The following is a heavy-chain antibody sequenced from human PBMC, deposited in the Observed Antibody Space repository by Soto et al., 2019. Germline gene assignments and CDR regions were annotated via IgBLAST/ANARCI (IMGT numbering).Heavy chain of an antibody. CDR1: GYTFTGYY. D-gene: IGHD5-18*01. V-gene: IGHV1-2*04. CDR2: INPNSGGT. J-gene: IGHJ5*02. Sequence: ASVKVSCKASGYTFTGYYMHWVRQAPGQGLEWMGWINPNSGGTNYAQKFQGWVTMTRDTSISTAYMELSRLRSDDTAVYYCARAAPQIQNWFDPWGQGTLVTVSS. CDR3: ARAAPQIQNWFDP.